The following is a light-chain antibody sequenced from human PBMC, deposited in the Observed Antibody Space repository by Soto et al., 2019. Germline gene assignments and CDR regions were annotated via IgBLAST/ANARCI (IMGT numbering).Light chain of an antibody. J-gene: IGKJ3*01. CDR2: GAS. CDR1: QRITSNF. Sequence: EIVLTQSPVTLSLSPGERATLSCRASQRITSNFLAWFQQKAGLAPRLLIYGASTRAGGVPDRFSGGGSGTDFVLTISRLEPEDFAVYYCQHSDHLPLFGPGTKVDF. CDR3: QHSDHLPL. V-gene: IGKV3-20*01.